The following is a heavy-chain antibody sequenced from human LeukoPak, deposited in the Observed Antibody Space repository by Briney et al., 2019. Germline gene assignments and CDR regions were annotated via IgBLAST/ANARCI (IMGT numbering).Heavy chain of an antibody. CDR3: ARGSYYDFWSGYYKWPVGEY. V-gene: IGHV1-18*01. Sequence: WASVKLSCKASGYTFTSDGISWVRQAPGQGLEWMGWISVYNGNTNYAQKLQGRVTMTTDTSTSTAYMELMSLRSDDTAVYYCARGSYYDFWSGYYKWPVGEYWGQGTLVTVSS. CDR1: GYTFTSDG. CDR2: ISVYNGNT. J-gene: IGHJ4*02. D-gene: IGHD3-3*01.